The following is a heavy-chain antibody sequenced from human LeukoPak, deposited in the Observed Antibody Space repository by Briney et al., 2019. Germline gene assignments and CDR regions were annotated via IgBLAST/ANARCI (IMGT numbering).Heavy chain of an antibody. V-gene: IGHV4-39*07. CDR2: IYYSGST. D-gene: IGHD3-3*01. CDR3: AIVLDGSGYCPLDAFDI. CDR1: GVSISSSSYY. Sequence: PSETLSLTCTVSGVSISSSSYYWGWIRQPPGKGLEWNGSIYYSGSTHYNPSRKSRVTISVDTSKNQFSRKLSSATAAVPDVSFCAIVLDGSGYCPLDAFDIWGQGTMVTVSS. J-gene: IGHJ3*02.